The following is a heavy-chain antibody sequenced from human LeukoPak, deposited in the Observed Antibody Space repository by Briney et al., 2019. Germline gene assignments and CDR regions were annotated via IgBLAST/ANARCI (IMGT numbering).Heavy chain of an antibody. CDR2: IGAAGAHA. V-gene: IGHV3-64*02. CDR3: ARELGGTKTGGFDI. Sequence: GGSLRPSCAASGFRFSYHDMHWVRQAPGKGLEFVASIGAAGAHAFYADSVKGRFTISRDSFQSTMYLQMDGLRPEDSAVYYCARELGGTKTGGFDIWGQGKVVTVSS. CDR1: GFRFSYHD. J-gene: IGHJ3*02. D-gene: IGHD1-14*01.